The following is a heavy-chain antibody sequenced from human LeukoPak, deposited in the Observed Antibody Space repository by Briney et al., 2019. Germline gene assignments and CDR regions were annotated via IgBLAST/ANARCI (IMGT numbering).Heavy chain of an antibody. Sequence: PGGSLRLSCAASGFTVSSNYMSWVRQAPGKGLEWVSVIYSGGSTYYADSVKGRFTISRDNSKNTLYLQMNSLRAEDTAVYYCARGDYSSRIVAEYFQHWGQGTLVTVSS. CDR1: GFTVSSNY. D-gene: IGHD6-13*01. CDR3: ARGDYSSRIVAEYFQH. CDR2: IYSGGST. J-gene: IGHJ1*01. V-gene: IGHV3-66*01.